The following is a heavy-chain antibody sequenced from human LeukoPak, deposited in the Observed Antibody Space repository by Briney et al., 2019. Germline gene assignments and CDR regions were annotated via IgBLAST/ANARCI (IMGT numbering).Heavy chain of an antibody. J-gene: IGHJ4*02. CDR2: IRGSDYTT. D-gene: IGHD1-26*01. Sequence: GGSLRLSCAASGFTFNTYAMSWVRQAPGKGLEWVSGIRGSDYTTYYADSVKGRFTISRDNSKNTLYLQVNSLRAEDTAVYYCARDTGSYPRYFDYWGQGTLVTVSS. CDR3: ARDTGSYPRYFDY. V-gene: IGHV3-23*01. CDR1: GFTFNTYA.